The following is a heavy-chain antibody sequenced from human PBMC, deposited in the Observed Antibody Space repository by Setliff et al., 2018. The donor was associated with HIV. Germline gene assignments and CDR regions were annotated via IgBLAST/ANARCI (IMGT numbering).Heavy chain of an antibody. CDR2: ISGSGIST. CDR1: GFTFSSHA. V-gene: IGHV3-23*01. J-gene: IGHJ6*02. CDR3: AKTLPTLYPPHDYYFAMDV. Sequence: GGSLRLSCAASGFTFSSHAMTWVRQAPGQGLEWVSIISGSGISTYYADSVKGRFTISRDNSRNMLYLQMNSLRAEDTAVYYCAKTLPTLYPPHDYYFAMDVWGQGTTVTVSS. D-gene: IGHD2-15*01.